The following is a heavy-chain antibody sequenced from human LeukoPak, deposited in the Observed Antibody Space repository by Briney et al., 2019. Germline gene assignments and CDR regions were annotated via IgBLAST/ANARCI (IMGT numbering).Heavy chain of an antibody. V-gene: IGHV1-46*01. J-gene: IGHJ5*02. Sequence: GASVKVSCKASGYTFTSYYMHWVRQAPGQGLEWMGIINPSGGSTSYAQKFQGRVTMTRDTSTSTVYMELSSLRSEDTAVYYCARESIQLWLTEVDPWFDPWGQGTLVTVSS. CDR3: ARESIQLWLTEVDPWFDP. CDR2: INPSGGST. CDR1: GYTFTSYY. D-gene: IGHD5-18*01.